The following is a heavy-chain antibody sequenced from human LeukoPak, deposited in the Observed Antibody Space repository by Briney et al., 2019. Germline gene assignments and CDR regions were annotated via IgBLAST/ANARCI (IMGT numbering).Heavy chain of an antibody. CDR2: IHYNGRI. J-gene: IGHJ4*02. D-gene: IGHD3-22*01. CDR1: GGSISTYY. V-gene: IGHV4-59*01. Sequence: SETLSLTCSVSGGSISTYYLTWIRQPPGKGLEWIGNIHYNGRINYNPSLKSRVTISVDTSKNQFSLKLSSVTAADTAEYYCAREGYDSNGYYTDYWGQGTLVTVSS. CDR3: AREGYDSNGYYTDY.